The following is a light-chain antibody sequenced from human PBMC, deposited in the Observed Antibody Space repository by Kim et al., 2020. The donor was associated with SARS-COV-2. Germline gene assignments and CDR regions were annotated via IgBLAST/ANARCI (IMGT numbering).Light chain of an antibody. V-gene: IGKV1-5*03. CDR2: RAT. J-gene: IGKJ1*01. Sequence: AFVGDRVTISCRASQRISTWLAWYQQKPGKAPNLLIYRATFLQSGVPSRFSGSGSGTDFTLTISSLQPDDFATYYCHQHDSYPRTFGQGTKVDIK. CDR3: HQHDSYPRT. CDR1: QRISTW.